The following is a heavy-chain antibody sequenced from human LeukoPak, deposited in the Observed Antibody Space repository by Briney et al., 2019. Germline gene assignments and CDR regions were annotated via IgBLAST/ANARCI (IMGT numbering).Heavy chain of an antibody. J-gene: IGHJ4*02. Sequence: SETLSLTSAVSDGSISSSTYYWGWIRQPPGKGLEWIGSIYYSGSTYYNPSLKSRVTISVDTSKNQFSLKLSSVTAADTAVYYCARPGIAAAATPYYFDYCGQGTLVTVSS. D-gene: IGHD6-13*01. CDR1: DGSISSSTYY. CDR2: IYYSGST. V-gene: IGHV4-39*01. CDR3: ARPGIAAAATPYYFDY.